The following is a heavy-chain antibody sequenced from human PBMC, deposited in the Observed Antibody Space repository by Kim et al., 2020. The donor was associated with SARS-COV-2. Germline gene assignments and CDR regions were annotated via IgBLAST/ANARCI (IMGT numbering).Heavy chain of an antibody. CDR2: IHASGRT. V-gene: IGHV4-4*07. CDR3: ARQVPGADRRFDY. D-gene: IGHD6-19*01. CDR1: GGSFSSYH. J-gene: IGHJ4*02. Sequence: SETLSLICTVSGGSFSSYHWSWIRQSAGKGLEWIGRIHASGRTNYNSSLKSRLTMSVDTSKHQMSLKLSSVTAADTAMYYCARQVPGADRRFDYWGQGILVTVSS.